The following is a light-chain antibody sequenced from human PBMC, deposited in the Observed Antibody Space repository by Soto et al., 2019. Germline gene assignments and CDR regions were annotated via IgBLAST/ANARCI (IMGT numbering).Light chain of an antibody. J-gene: IGKJ4*01. Sequence: IVLTQSPDTLSLSPGERATLSCRASQIVSSNYLAWYQQKLGQAPRLLIYDASRRATGIPDRFSGSGSGTEFTLTISRLEPEDFVVYYCKQYGSPLTFGGGTKVDIK. CDR2: DAS. CDR1: QIVSSNY. V-gene: IGKV3-20*01. CDR3: KQYGSPLT.